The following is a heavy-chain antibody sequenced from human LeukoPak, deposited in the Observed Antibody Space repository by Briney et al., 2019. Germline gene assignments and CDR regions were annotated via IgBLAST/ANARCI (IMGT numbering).Heavy chain of an antibody. J-gene: IGHJ3*01. V-gene: IGHV3-30*18. Sequence: GGSLRLSFAALGFTFSTYDMHGVRQAPGKGLEWVAIISYDGSDKYYADSVRGRFTISRDNSKNTLYLQMNSLRAEDTAVYYCAKDFGEAAFDLWGQGTMVTVSS. CDR3: AKDFGEAAFDL. CDR1: GFTFSTYD. CDR2: ISYDGSDK. D-gene: IGHD3-10*01.